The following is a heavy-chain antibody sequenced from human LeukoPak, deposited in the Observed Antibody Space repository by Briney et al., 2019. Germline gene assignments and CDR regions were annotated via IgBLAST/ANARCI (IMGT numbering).Heavy chain of an antibody. D-gene: IGHD6-13*01. CDR2: ISSSGSTI. J-gene: IGHJ4*02. V-gene: IGHV3-11*01. Sequence: GGSLRLSCAASGFTFSYYYMGWIRQAPGKGLEWGSYISSSGSTIYYADSVKGRFTISRDNAKNSLYLQMNTLRAEDTAVYYCAKDILAAGLFFDYWGQGTLVTVSS. CDR1: GFTFSYYY. CDR3: AKDILAAGLFFDY.